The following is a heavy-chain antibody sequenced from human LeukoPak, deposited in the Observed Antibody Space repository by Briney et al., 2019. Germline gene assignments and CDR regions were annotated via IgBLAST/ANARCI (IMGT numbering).Heavy chain of an antibody. J-gene: IGHJ4*02. CDR2: IYHSGST. Sequence: PSETLSLTCAVYGGSFSGYSWSWIRQPPGKGLEWIGYIYHSGSTYYNPSLKSRVTISVDRSKNQFSLKLSSVTAADTAVYYCARRDTAMGSFDYWGQGTLVTVSS. CDR1: GGSFSGYS. D-gene: IGHD5-18*01. CDR3: ARRDTAMGSFDY. V-gene: IGHV4-30-2*01.